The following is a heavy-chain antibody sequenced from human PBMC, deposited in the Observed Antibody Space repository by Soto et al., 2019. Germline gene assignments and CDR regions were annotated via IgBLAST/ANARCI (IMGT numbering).Heavy chain of an antibody. V-gene: IGHV1-18*01. D-gene: IGHD1-26*01. J-gene: IGHJ5*02. CDR3: AREGGSLNWFDP. CDR1: GYTFTNYG. Sequence: GASVKVSCKTSGYTFTNYGISWVRQAPGQGLEWMGWITTDKGKTTYAQKFQGRVTMTTDTSTSTAYMELRSLRDEDTAVYYCAREGGSLNWFDPWGQGTLVTAPQ. CDR2: ITTDKGKT.